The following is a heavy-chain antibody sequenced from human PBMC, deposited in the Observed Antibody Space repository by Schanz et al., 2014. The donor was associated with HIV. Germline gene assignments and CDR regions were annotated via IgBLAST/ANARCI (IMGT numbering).Heavy chain of an antibody. V-gene: IGHV4-31*03. CDR2: IYYSGST. CDR3: ARGYYDSSGYIHAFDI. CDR1: GGSISSGGYY. D-gene: IGHD3-22*01. Sequence: QVQLQESGPGLVKPSQTLSLTCTVSGGSISSGGYYWSWIRQHPGKGLEWIRYIYYSGSTYYNPSLKSRVTISVDTSKNQFSLKLSSVTAADTAVYYCARGYYDSSGYIHAFDIWGQGTMVTVSS. J-gene: IGHJ3*02.